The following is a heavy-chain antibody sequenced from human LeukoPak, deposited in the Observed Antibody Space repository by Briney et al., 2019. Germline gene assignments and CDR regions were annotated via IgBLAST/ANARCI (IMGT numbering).Heavy chain of an antibody. V-gene: IGHV4-30-2*01. Sequence: PSETLSLTCTVSDGSISSGGYYWGWIRQPPGKGLEWIGYIYHSGTTFYNPSPKSRVTISVDRSKNHFSLNLSSVTAADTAVYYCARAGGSYWEYFDYWGQGTLVTVSS. D-gene: IGHD1-26*01. CDR3: ARAGGSYWEYFDY. CDR2: IYHSGTT. J-gene: IGHJ4*02. CDR1: DGSISSGGYY.